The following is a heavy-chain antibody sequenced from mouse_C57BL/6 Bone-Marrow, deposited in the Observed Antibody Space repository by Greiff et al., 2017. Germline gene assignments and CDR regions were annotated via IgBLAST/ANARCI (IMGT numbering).Heavy chain of an antibody. V-gene: IGHV1-55*01. Sequence: QVQLQQPGAELVKPGASVKMSCKASGYTFTSYWITWVKQRPGQGLEWIGDIYPGSGSTNYNEKFKDKATLTVDKSSSTAYMQLSSLTSEDSAVYYCARGDYGSGFDYWGQGTTLTVSS. CDR2: IYPGSGST. CDR1: GYTFTSYW. CDR3: ARGDYGSGFDY. D-gene: IGHD1-1*01. J-gene: IGHJ2*01.